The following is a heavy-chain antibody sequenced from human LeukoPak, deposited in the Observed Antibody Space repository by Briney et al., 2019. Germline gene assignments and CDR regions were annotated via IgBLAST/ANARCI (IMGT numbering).Heavy chain of an antibody. CDR1: GGSISSYY. CDR2: IYYSGGT. J-gene: IGHJ4*02. D-gene: IGHD3-22*01. CDR3: ARDLRDSSGYYLDY. V-gene: IGHV4-59*01. Sequence: SETLSLTCTVSGGSISSYYWSWIRQPPGKGLEWIGYIYYSGGTNYNPSLKSRVTISVDTSKNQFSLKLSSVTAADTAVYYCARDLRDSSGYYLDYWGQGTLVTVSS.